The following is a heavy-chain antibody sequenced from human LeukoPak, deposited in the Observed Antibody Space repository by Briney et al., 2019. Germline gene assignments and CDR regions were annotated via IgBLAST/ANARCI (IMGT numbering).Heavy chain of an antibody. V-gene: IGHV4-59*01. Sequence: PSETLSLTCTVSGGSISSYYWSWIRQPPGKGLEWIGYIYYSGSTNYNPSLKGPVTISVDTSKNQFSLKLSSVTAADTAVYYCARGPNSGYGRFDYWGQGTLVTVSS. CDR3: ARGPNSGYGRFDY. J-gene: IGHJ4*02. CDR2: IYYSGST. D-gene: IGHD5-12*01. CDR1: GGSISSYY.